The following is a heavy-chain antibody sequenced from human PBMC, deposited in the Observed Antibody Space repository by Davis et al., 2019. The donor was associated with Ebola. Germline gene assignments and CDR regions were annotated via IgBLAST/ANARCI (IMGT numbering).Heavy chain of an antibody. D-gene: IGHD6-13*01. CDR3: AKDQQAKRGLGAFDI. Sequence: GGSLRLSCAASGFTVSTYYMGWVRQAPGKGLEWVSVLSGSGDSTYYADSVKRRFTISRDNSKNTLYLQMNSLRVEDTAVYYCAKDQQAKRGLGAFDIWGQGTMVTVSS. CDR1: GFTVSTYY. V-gene: IGHV3-23*01. CDR2: LSGSGDST. J-gene: IGHJ3*02.